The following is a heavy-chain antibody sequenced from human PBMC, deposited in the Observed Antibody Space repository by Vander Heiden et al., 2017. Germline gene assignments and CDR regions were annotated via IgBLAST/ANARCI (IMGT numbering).Heavy chain of an antibody. CDR2: ISYDGSSK. Sequence: QVQLVESGGGVVQPGRSLRLSCAAFGFTFSNYPMHWVRQAPGKGLEWVAVISYDGSSKYYAESVKGRFIISRDTAMNTLYLQMSSLRVEDTAVYYCVREGPDLNGGSYRADAFDFWGQGTMVTVSS. V-gene: IGHV3-30-3*01. J-gene: IGHJ3*01. CDR1: GFTFSNYP. CDR3: VREGPDLNGGSYRADAFDF. D-gene: IGHD1-26*01.